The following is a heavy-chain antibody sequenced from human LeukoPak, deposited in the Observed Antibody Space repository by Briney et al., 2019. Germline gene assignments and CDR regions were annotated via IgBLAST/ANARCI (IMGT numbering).Heavy chain of an antibody. CDR3: TTDRYIRCDY. J-gene: IGHJ4*02. D-gene: IGHD1-14*01. CDR1: GFTFSNAW. CDR2: NKSKTDGGTT. Sequence: GGSLRLSCAASGFTFSNAWMSWVRQAPGKGLECVGRNKSKTDGGTTDYAAPVKGRFTISRDDSKNTLYLQMNSLKTEDTAVYYCTTDRYIRCDYWGQGTLVTVSS. V-gene: IGHV3-15*01.